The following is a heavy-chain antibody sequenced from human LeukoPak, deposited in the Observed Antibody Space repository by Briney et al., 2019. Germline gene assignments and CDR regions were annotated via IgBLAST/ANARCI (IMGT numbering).Heavy chain of an antibody. CDR3: AKGSYYYGGGFDY. Sequence: PGGSLRLSCAASGFTFDDYAMHWVRQVPGKGLEWVSGISWNNENIDYADSVEGRFTISRDNAKSSLYLQMSSLRADDTALYYCAKGSYYYGGGFDYWGQGILVTVSS. CDR2: ISWNNENI. CDR1: GFTFDDYA. D-gene: IGHD3-10*01. J-gene: IGHJ4*02. V-gene: IGHV3-9*01.